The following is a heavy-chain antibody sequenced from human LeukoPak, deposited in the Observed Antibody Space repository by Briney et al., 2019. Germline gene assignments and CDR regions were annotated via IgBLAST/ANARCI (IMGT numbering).Heavy chain of an antibody. CDR1: GFTFSTYS. J-gene: IGHJ4*02. CDR2: ISPDSNYK. V-gene: IGHV3-21*01. D-gene: IGHD6-19*01. Sequence: GESLRLSCAASGFTFSTYSMNWLRLAPGKGLEWVSSISPDSNYKYYVDSVKGRFTISRDNSKNTLYLQMNSLRAEDTAVYYCAKEQWLVLDYWGQGTLVTVSS. CDR3: AKEQWLVLDY.